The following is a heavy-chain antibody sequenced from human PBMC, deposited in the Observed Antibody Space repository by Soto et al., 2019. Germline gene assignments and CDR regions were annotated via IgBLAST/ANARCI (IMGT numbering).Heavy chain of an antibody. CDR3: ARHTWFGDLSNRFDY. V-gene: IGHV4-39*01. J-gene: IGHJ4*02. D-gene: IGHD3-10*01. CDR2: IYHSRST. Sequence: SVTLCLTCTVSGGSISSSSYYWGWIRHPPGKGREWIGTIYHSRSTYYNPSLMCRVTISVDASKNQFTRRLSSVAAADTAVYHCARHTWFGDLSNRFDYWGQGTLVTVSS. CDR1: GGSISSSSYY.